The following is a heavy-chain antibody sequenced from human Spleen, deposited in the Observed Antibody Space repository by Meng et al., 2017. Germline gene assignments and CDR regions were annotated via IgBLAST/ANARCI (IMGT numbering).Heavy chain of an antibody. CDR1: GSSISSGEYF. V-gene: IGHV4-30-4*01. J-gene: IGHJ4*02. CDR2: MDYRGST. Sequence: GRGRDPGPGLGKPSQTLSLTCTVSGSSISSGEYFWSWIRQPPGKGLEWIGYMDYRGSTFYNPSLKSRVTISVDTSKNQFSLKLSSVTAADTAVYFCARGELLWDYWGQGTLVTVSS. D-gene: IGHD2-2*01. CDR3: ARGELLWDY.